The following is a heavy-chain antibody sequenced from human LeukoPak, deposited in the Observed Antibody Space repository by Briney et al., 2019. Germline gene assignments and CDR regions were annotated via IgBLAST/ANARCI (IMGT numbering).Heavy chain of an antibody. CDR1: GGSISNSSYY. CDR2: IYYSGTT. Sequence: PSETLSLTCSVSGGSISNSSYYWGWIRQPPGKGLEWIGSIYYSGTTYYNPSLKSRVTISVDTSKNQFSLKVSSVTAADTAVYYCARDLPLPAETHFDHWGQGTLVTVSS. CDR3: ARDLPLPAETHFDH. J-gene: IGHJ4*02. V-gene: IGHV4-39*07.